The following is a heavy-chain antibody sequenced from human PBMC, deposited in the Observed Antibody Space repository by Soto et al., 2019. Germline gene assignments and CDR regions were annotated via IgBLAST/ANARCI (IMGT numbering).Heavy chain of an antibody. J-gene: IGHJ4*02. CDR3: ARDAKSYYYDSSGYYQY. V-gene: IGHV4-30-4*01. CDR2: IYYSGST. D-gene: IGHD3-22*01. CDR1: GGSISSGDYY. Sequence: PSETLSLTSPVSGGSISSGDYYWSWIRQPPGKGLEWIGYIYYSGSTYYNPSLKSRVTISVDTSKNQFSPKLSSVTAADTAVYYCARDAKSYYYDSSGYYQYWGQGALVTVSS.